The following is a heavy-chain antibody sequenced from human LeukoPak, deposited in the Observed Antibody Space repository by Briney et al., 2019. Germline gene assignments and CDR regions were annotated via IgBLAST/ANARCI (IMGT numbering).Heavy chain of an antibody. D-gene: IGHD2-15*01. J-gene: IGHJ4*02. Sequence: GGSLRLSCAASGFTFSSYTMSWVRQAPGKKLEWVSAISVSNDRTSYADSVKGRFTISRDNSKNTLYLQMNSLRAEDTAVYYCAKYGEYCSGGRCYDPFTYFDSWGQGTLVTVSS. CDR2: ISVSNDRT. V-gene: IGHV3-23*01. CDR3: AKYGEYCSGGRCYDPFTYFDS. CDR1: GFTFSSYT.